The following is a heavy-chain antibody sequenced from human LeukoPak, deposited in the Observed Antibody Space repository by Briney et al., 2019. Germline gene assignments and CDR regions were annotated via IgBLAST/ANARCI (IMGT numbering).Heavy chain of an antibody. Sequence: SVKVSCKASGGTFSSYAISWVRQAPGQGLEWMGGIIPIFGTANYAQKFQGRVTITADESTSTAYMELSSLRSEDTAVYYCARDGPDIVVVPAAADYCYYMDVWGKGTTVTVSS. J-gene: IGHJ6*03. D-gene: IGHD2-2*01. V-gene: IGHV1-69*01. CDR3: ARDGPDIVVVPAAADYCYYMDV. CDR2: IIPIFGTA. CDR1: GGTFSSYA.